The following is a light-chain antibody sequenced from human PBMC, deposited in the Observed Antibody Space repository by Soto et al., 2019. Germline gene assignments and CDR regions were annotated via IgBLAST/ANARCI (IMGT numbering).Light chain of an antibody. V-gene: IGKV3-20*01. CDR3: QQCGSSLFT. CDR2: GAS. CDR1: QSVSSSY. J-gene: IGKJ3*01. Sequence: ETVMTQSPATLSVSPGERATLSCRASQSVSSSYLAWYQQKPGQAPRPLIYGASSRATGIPDRFSGSGSGTDFTLTISRLEPEDFAVYYCQQCGSSLFTFGPGTKVDI.